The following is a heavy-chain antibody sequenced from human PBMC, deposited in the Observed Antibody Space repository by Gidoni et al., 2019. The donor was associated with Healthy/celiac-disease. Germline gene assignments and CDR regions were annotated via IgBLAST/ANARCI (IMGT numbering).Heavy chain of an antibody. V-gene: IGHV3-30*18. Sequence: QVQLVESGGGVVQPGRSLRLSCAASGFTFSSYGLPWVRQAPGKGLEWVAVISYDGSNKYYADSVKGRFTISRDNSKNTLYLQMNSLGAEDTAVYYCAKDSYYGSGTYNYYYYGMDVWGQGTTVTVSS. CDR1: GFTFSSYG. CDR3: AKDSYYGSGTYNYYYYGMDV. CDR2: ISYDGSNK. D-gene: IGHD3-10*01. J-gene: IGHJ6*02.